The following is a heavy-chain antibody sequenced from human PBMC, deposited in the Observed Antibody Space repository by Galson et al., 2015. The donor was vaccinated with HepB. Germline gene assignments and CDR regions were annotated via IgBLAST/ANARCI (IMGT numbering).Heavy chain of an antibody. CDR3: ARDLEQYYYGSGSKGPPGY. CDR2: IIPIFGTA. D-gene: IGHD3-10*01. J-gene: IGHJ4*02. Sequence: SVKVSCKASGGTFSSYAISWVRQAPGQGLEWMGGIIPIFGTANYAQKFQGRVTITADESTSTAYMELRSLRSDDTAVYYCARDLEQYYYGSGSKGPPGYWGQGTLVTVSS. V-gene: IGHV1-69*13. CDR1: GGTFSSYA.